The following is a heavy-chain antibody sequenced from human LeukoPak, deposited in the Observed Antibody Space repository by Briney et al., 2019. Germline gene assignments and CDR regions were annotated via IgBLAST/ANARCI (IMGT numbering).Heavy chain of an antibody. CDR3: AKTAGYYYDSGFDY. D-gene: IGHD3-22*01. Sequence: ASVKVSCKASGYTFTGYYMHWVRQAPGQGLEWMGWINPNSGGTNYAQKFQGRVTMTRDTSISIAYMELSRLRSDDTAVYYCAKTAGYYYDSGFDYWGQGTLVTVSS. CDR1: GYTFTGYY. CDR2: INPNSGGT. V-gene: IGHV1-2*02. J-gene: IGHJ4*02.